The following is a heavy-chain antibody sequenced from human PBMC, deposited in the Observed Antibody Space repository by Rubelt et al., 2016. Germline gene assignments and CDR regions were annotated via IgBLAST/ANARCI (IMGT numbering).Heavy chain of an antibody. D-gene: IGHD1-26*01. CDR3: ARDRLVGASDAFDF. CDR2: IYYAGSP. CDR1: GGSIRTSRFY. Sequence: QLQLQESGPGLVKPSETLSLTCNVSGGSIRTSRFYWGWIRQPPGKGLEWIGNIYYAGSPYYSPSLESRVTVSIDTSKNQFFLKLTSVTAADTAMYYCARDRLVGASDAFDFWGQGTMVTVSS. J-gene: IGHJ3*01. V-gene: IGHV4-39*07.